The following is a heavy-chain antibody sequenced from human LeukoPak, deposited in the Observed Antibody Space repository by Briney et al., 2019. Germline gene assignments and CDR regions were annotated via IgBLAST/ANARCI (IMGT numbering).Heavy chain of an antibody. V-gene: IGHV3-7*01. CDR2: IKQDGSEQ. CDR1: GFTFTTYW. J-gene: IGHJ4*02. D-gene: IGHD2-2*01. CDR3: ARDIVVVPAASRFKHSYFDY. Sequence: GGSLRLSCAASGFTFTTYWMGWVRQAPGKGLEWVANIKQDGSEQYYVDSVKGRITLSRDNAKNSLYLQMNSLRAEDTAVYYCARDIVVVPAASRFKHSYFDYWGQGTLVTVSS.